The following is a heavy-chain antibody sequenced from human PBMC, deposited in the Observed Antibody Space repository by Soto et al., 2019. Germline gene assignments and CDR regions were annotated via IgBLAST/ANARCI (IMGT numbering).Heavy chain of an antibody. CDR3: VKDTEF. V-gene: IGHV1-69*13. CDR2: IIPMIGTA. Sequence: ASVKVSCKASAGPISTSTISWVRQAPGQGLEWMGGIIPMIGTADYAQKFEGRVTISADESTTTAYMELSSLKSEDTAIYYCVKDTEFWGQGTLVTVSS. D-gene: IGHD3-10*01. J-gene: IGHJ4*02. CDR1: AGPISTST.